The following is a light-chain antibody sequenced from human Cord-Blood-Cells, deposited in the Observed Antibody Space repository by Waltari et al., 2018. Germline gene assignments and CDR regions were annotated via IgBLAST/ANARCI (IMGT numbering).Light chain of an antibody. Sequence: SYELTQPPSVSVSPGQTARIACSGDALPKQYAYWYQQKPGQAPVLVIYKDIERHSGIPERVSGSSSGTTVTLTSSGVQAEDEADYYCQSADSSGTYVFGTGTKVTVL. J-gene: IGLJ1*01. CDR1: ALPKQY. CDR2: KDI. V-gene: IGLV3-25*03. CDR3: QSADSSGTYV.